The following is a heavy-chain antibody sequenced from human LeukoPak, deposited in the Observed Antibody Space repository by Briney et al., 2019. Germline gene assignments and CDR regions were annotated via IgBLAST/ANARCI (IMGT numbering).Heavy chain of an antibody. J-gene: IGHJ4*02. CDR3: ARGLSDFWSGYYTGSRDY. V-gene: IGHV1-2*02. D-gene: IGHD3-3*01. Sequence: GASVKVSCKASGYTFTGYYMHWVRQAPGQGLEWMGWINPNSGGTNYAQKFQGRVTMTRDRCISTAYMELSRLRSDDTAVYYCARGLSDFWSGYYTGSRDYWGQGTLVTVSS. CDR1: GYTFTGYY. CDR2: INPNSGGT.